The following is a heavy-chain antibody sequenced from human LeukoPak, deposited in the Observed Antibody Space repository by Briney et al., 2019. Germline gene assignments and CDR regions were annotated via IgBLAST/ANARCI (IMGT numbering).Heavy chain of an antibody. D-gene: IGHD3-10*01. CDR1: VGSISSYY. Sequence: SETLSLTCTVSVGSISSYYWSGIPQPPGKGLEWIGDIYYSGSTNYNPSLKSRGTLSLDTCQKQCSLRLSSVTAADTALYSRARKPERYYYGSGTPLYFDYWGQGTLVTVSS. J-gene: IGHJ4*02. V-gene: IGHV4-59*01. CDR2: IYYSGST. CDR3: ARKPERYYYGSGTPLYFDY.